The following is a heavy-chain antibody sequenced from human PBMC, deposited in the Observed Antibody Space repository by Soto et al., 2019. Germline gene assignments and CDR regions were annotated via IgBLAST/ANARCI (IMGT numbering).Heavy chain of an antibody. CDR2: IYPGDSDT. CDR1: GYSFTSYW. D-gene: IGHD6-13*01. CDR3: ARTAAAGKNSYGTDV. Sequence: EVQLVQSGAEVKKPGESLKISCKGSGYSFTSYWIGWVRQMPGKGLEWMVIIYPGDSDTRNSPSFQGQGTISADKSISTAYLQWSSLTASDTAMYYCARTAAAGKNSYGTDVWGQGTTVAVSS. J-gene: IGHJ6*02. V-gene: IGHV5-51*01.